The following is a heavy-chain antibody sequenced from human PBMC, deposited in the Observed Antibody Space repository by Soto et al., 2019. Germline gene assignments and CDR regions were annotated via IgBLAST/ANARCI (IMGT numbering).Heavy chain of an antibody. Sequence: GSLRLSCAASGFTFCSYAMSWVRQAPGKGLEWVSAISGSGGSTYYADSVKGRFTISRDNSKNTLYLQMNSLRAEDTAVYYCAKTPIFGYYYMDVWGKGTTVTVSS. CDR1: GFTFCSYA. CDR3: AKTPIFGYYYMDV. V-gene: IGHV3-23*01. J-gene: IGHJ6*03. D-gene: IGHD3-3*01. CDR2: ISGSGGST.